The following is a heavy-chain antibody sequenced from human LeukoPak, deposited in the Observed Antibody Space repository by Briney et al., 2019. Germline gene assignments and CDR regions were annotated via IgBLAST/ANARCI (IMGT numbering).Heavy chain of an antibody. CDR2: IKQDGSEK. J-gene: IGHJ4*02. CDR3: AKEVDYYDSSGYSFDY. V-gene: IGHV3-7*01. CDR1: GFTFSSYW. Sequence: GGSLRLSCAASGFTFSSYWMSWVRQAPGKGLEWVANIKQDGSEKYYVDSVKGRFTISRDNAKNSLYLQMNSLRAEDTAVYYCAKEVDYYDSSGYSFDYWGQGTLVTVSS. D-gene: IGHD3-22*01.